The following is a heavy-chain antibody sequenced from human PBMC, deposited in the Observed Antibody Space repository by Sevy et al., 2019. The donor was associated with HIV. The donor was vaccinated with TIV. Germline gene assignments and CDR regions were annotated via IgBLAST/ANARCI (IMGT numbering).Heavy chain of an antibody. CDR3: TTDSYDRGAFDI. CDR1: GFTFSNAW. D-gene: IGHD1-1*01. Sequence: GESLKISCAASGFTFSNAWMSWVRQAPGKGLEWVGRIKSKTDGGTTDYAAPVKGRFTISRDDSKNTLYLQMNSLKTGDTAVYYCTTDSYDRGAFDIWGQGTMVTVSS. CDR2: IKSKTDGGTT. J-gene: IGHJ3*02. V-gene: IGHV3-15*01.